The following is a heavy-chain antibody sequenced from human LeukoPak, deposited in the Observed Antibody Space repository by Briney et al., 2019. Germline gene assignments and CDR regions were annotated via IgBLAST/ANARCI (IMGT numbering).Heavy chain of an antibody. V-gene: IGHV4-39*07. CDR1: GGSISSISYY. Sequence: SETLSLTCTVSGGSISSISYYWGWIRQPPGKGLEWIGSIYYSGSTYYNPSLKSRVTISVDTSKNQFSLKLSSVTAADTAVYYCARGLDCTNGVCYLVTAFDIWGQGTMVTVSS. J-gene: IGHJ3*02. D-gene: IGHD2-8*01. CDR2: IYYSGST. CDR3: ARGLDCTNGVCYLVTAFDI.